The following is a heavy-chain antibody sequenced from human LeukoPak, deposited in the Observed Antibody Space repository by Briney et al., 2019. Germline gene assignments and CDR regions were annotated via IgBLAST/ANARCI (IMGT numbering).Heavy chain of an antibody. J-gene: IGHJ4*02. Sequence: SETLSLTCTVSGGSISSYYWSWIRQPPGKGLEWIGYIYYSGRINYNPSLKSRVTISVDTSKNQFSLKLSSVTAADTAVYYCARETGFYYFDYWGQGTLVTVSS. CDR2: IYYSGRI. V-gene: IGHV4-59*12. D-gene: IGHD3-9*01. CDR3: ARETGFYYFDY. CDR1: GGSISSYY.